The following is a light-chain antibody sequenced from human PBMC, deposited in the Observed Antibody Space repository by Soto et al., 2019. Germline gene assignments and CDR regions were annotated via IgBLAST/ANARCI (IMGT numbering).Light chain of an antibody. CDR2: AAS. J-gene: IGKJ5*01. V-gene: IGKV1-9*01. Sequence: DIQLTQSPSFLSASVGDRVTITWRASQGISSYLAWYQQKPGKAPKFLIYAASTLRGGVPSRFSGSGSGTEFTLTISSLQPEDFATYYCQGLNDYPITFGQGTRLEIK. CDR3: QGLNDYPIT. CDR1: QGISSY.